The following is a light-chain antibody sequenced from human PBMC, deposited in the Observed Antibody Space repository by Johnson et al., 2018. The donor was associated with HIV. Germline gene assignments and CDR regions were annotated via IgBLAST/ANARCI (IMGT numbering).Light chain of an antibody. V-gene: IGLV1-51*01. CDR1: TSNFENYY. CDR2: DNN. J-gene: IGLJ1*01. Sequence: HSVLTQPPSVSAAPGQKVTISCSGSTSNFENYYVSWYQHLPGTAPKLLIHDNNKRPSGIPDRFSGSKSGTSATLGITGLQTGDEADYYCGTWDSSLSAYVFGTGTKVTVL. CDR3: GTWDSSLSAYV.